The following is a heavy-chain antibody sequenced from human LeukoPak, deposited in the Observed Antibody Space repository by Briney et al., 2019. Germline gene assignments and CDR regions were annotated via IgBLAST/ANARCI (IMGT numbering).Heavy chain of an antibody. V-gene: IGHV3-23*01. Sequence: GGSLRLSCAASGFTFSTYAMTWVRQAPGKGLEWVSAISGSGGSTYYPDSVKGRLTISRDNSKNTLYLQMNSLTAEDTAVYYCATPLRYSGPGSYYDDAFDIWGQGTMVTVSS. CDR3: ATPLRYSGPGSYYDDAFDI. CDR1: GFTFSTYA. D-gene: IGHD3-10*01. J-gene: IGHJ3*02. CDR2: ISGSGGST.